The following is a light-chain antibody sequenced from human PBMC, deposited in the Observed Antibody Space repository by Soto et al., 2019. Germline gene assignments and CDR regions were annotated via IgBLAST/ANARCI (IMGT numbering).Light chain of an antibody. J-gene: IGKJ4*01. Sequence: EVLMTQSPATLSVTPGDRATLSCRASQSINSNLACYQQQPGQAPRLLIYAASTRATAVPARFSGSGSETEFTLSISSLQSEDSAIYYCQQYKNWPLTFGGVTNVDI. V-gene: IGKV3-15*01. CDR1: QSINSN. CDR3: QQYKNWPLT. CDR2: AAS.